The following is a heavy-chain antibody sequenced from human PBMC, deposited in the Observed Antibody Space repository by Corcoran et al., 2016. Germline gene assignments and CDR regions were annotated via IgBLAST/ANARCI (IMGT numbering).Heavy chain of an antibody. CDR3: ARIKIPRIDDYFDY. V-gene: IGHV3-48*02. J-gene: IGHJ4*02. CDR1: GFLFRSSS. Sequence: EVQLVESGGGLVQPGGSLRLSCAASGFLFRSSSMNWVRQAPGKGLEWVSYIISSSSTIYYADSVKGRFTISRDNAKNSLYLQMNSLRDEYTAVYYCARIKIPRIDDYFDYWGQGTLVTVSS. CDR2: IISSSSTI.